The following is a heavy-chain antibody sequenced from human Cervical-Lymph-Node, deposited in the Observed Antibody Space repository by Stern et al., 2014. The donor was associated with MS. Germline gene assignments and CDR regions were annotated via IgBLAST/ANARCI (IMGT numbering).Heavy chain of an antibody. CDR2: IHPNSGDT. J-gene: IGHJ4*02. CDR3: ARGLATALIADF. Sequence: QVQLVQSGADVKKPGASLKVSCKASGYTFPDYYMQWVRQAPGQGLEWMGWIHPNSGDTNYARKFQGRVTLTRDTSISTAYLELSRLTYDDTAVYYCARGLATALIADFWGQGTLVTVS. CDR1: GYTFPDYY. D-gene: IGHD2-21*01. V-gene: IGHV1-2*02.